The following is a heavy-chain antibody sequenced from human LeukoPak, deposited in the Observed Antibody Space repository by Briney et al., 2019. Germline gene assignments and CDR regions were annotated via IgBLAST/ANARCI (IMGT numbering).Heavy chain of an antibody. V-gene: IGHV3-21*01. D-gene: IGHD2-2*01. CDR1: GFSFSIYS. CDR2: ISSRSGYI. CDR3: ASDIVVVPAAQYYYYYYGMDV. J-gene: IGHJ6*02. Sequence: GGSLRLSCAASGFSFSIYSMSWVRQAPGKGLEWVSSISSRSGYIYYAGSVKGRFTISRDNSKNTLYLQMNSLRAEDTAVYYCASDIVVVPAAQYYYYYYGMDVWGQGTTVTVSS.